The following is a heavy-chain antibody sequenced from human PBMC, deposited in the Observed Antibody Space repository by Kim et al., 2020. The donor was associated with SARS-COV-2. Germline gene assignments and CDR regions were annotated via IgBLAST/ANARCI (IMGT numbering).Heavy chain of an antibody. J-gene: IGHJ5*02. D-gene: IGHD2-2*01. CDR2: ISAYNGNT. CDR1: GYTFTSYG. CDR3: ARVYPCSSTSCHYGGWFDP. Sequence: ASVKVSCKASGYTFTSYGISWVRQAPGQGLEWMGWISAYNGNTNYAQKLQGRVTMTTDTSTSTAYMELRSLRSDDTAVYYCARVYPCSSTSCHYGGWFDPWGQGTLVTVSS. V-gene: IGHV1-18*04.